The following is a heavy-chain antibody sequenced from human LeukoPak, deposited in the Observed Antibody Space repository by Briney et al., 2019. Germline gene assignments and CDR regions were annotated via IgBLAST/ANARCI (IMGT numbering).Heavy chain of an antibody. CDR1: GFTLSAYT. Sequence: GGSLRLTCVGSGFTLSAYTLNWVRQAPGKGLEWVSSISLDGRLIYYEDSLRGRFTTSRDNAKNSLYLQMNSLRAEDTAVYHCATGHYYDSSGYYPLPDAFDIWGQGTMVTVSS. D-gene: IGHD3-22*01. J-gene: IGHJ3*02. CDR3: ATGHYYDSSGYYPLPDAFDI. V-gene: IGHV3-21*01. CDR2: ISLDGRLI.